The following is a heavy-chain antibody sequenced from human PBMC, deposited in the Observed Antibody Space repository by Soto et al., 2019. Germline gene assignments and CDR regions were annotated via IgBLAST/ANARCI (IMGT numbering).Heavy chain of an antibody. J-gene: IGHJ4*02. CDR2: IWYDGSNK. CDR3: ARESELRRGYYVFDY. V-gene: IGHV3-33*01. Sequence: QVQLVESGGGVVQPGRSLRLSCAASGFTFSSYGMHWVRQAPGKGLEWVAVIWYDGSNKYYADSVKGRFTISRDNSKNTLYLQMYSLRAEDTAVYYCARESELRRGYYVFDYWGQGTLVTVSS. D-gene: IGHD3-22*01. CDR1: GFTFSSYG.